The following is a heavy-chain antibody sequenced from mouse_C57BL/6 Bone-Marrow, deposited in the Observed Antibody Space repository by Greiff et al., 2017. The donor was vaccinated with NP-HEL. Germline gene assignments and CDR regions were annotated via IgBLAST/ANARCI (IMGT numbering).Heavy chain of an antibody. J-gene: IGHJ1*03. CDR3: AREEGLTGTGWYFDV. CDR1: GYAFSSSW. Sequence: VKVVESGPELVKPGASVKISCKASGYAFSSSWMNWVKQRPGKGLEWIGRIYPGDGDTNYNGKFKGKATLTADKSSSTAYMQLSSLTSEDSAVYFCAREEGLTGTGWYFDVWGTGTTVTVSS. CDR2: IYPGDGDT. V-gene: IGHV1-82*01. D-gene: IGHD4-1*01.